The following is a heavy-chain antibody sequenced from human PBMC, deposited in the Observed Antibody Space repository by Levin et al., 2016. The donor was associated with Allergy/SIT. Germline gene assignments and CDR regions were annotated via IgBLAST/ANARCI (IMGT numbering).Heavy chain of an antibody. D-gene: IGHD5-18*01. J-gene: IGHJ4*02. CDR2: ISYDGSNK. CDR3: ANAPIQLWLLGY. V-gene: IGHV3-30*04. Sequence: VRQAPGKGLEWVAVISYDGSNKYYADSVKGRFTISRDNSKNTLYLQMNSLRAEDTAVYYCANAPIQLWLLGYWGQGTLVTVSS.